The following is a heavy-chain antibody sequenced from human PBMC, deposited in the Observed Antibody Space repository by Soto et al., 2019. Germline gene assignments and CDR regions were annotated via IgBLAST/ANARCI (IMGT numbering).Heavy chain of an antibody. V-gene: IGHV3-23*04. CDR2: ISASGVGK. J-gene: IGHJ6*02. D-gene: IGHD4-17*01. CDR3: RTYADYTSRYYYGMDV. Sequence: EVQLVESGGSLVQPGGSLRLSCAASGFTFSSYAMTWVRQAPGKGLEWVSVISASGVGKQYADSVKGRFAISRDNSKNTVYLQMNSLRAEDTAVYHCRTYADYTSRYYYGMDVWGQGTTVTVSS. CDR1: GFTFSSYA.